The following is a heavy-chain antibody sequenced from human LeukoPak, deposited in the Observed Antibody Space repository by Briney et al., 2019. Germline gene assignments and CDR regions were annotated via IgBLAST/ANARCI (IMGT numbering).Heavy chain of an antibody. CDR2: IYYSGST. CDR1: GDSVSSSTYY. J-gene: IGHJ4*02. D-gene: IGHD3-22*01. Sequence: PSETLSLTCSVSGDSVSSSTYYWGWIRQPPGKGLEWIGSIYYSGSTYYNPSLKSRVTISVDTSKNQFSLKLSSVTAADTAVYYCASAYYYDSSGYYSPFDYWGQGTLVTVSS. V-gene: IGHV4-39*07. CDR3: ASAYYYDSSGYYSPFDY.